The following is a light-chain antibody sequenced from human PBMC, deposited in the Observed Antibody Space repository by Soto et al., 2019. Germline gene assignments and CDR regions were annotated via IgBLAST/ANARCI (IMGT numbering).Light chain of an antibody. J-gene: IGKJ1*01. CDR3: QQYDSFSVWT. V-gene: IGKV1-5*01. Sequence: DIQMTQSPSTLSASVGDRVTITCRASQGISCWLAWYQQKAGKAPRLLIFDASSLMSGVPSRFSGSGYGTEFTLTINRLQPDDSATYYCQQYDSFSVWTFGQGTKVEIK. CDR2: DAS. CDR1: QGISCW.